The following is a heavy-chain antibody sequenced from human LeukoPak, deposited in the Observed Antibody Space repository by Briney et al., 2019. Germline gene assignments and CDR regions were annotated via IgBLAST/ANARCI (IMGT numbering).Heavy chain of an antibody. V-gene: IGHV1-8*02. D-gene: IGHD2-8*01. CDR3: ATNKNGWFDP. CDR1: GYTFTSYD. J-gene: IGHJ5*02. Sequence: EASVKVSCKASGYTFTSYDINWVRQATGQGLEWMGWMNPNSGNTGYAQKFQGRVTMTRDMSTSTVYMELSSLRSEDTAVYYCATNKNGWFDPWGQGTLVTVSS. CDR2: MNPNSGNT.